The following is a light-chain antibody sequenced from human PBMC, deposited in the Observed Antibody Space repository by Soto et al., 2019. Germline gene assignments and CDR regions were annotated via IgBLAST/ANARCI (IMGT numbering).Light chain of an antibody. J-gene: IGKJ1*01. V-gene: IGKV3-20*01. CDR3: KQYGSSGT. Sequence: ELVLTQSPGTLSLSPGESASLSCRASQSVSNNYLAWYQQKPGQAPRLLIYGASNRATGIQDRFSGSGSGTDFTLTISRLEPEDFAVYYCKQYGSSGTCGQGTKVDIK. CDR1: QSVSNNY. CDR2: GAS.